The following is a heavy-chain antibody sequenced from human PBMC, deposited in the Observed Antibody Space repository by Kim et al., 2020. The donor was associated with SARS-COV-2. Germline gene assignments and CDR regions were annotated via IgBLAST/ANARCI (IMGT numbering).Heavy chain of an antibody. V-gene: IGHV4-39*07. J-gene: IGHJ4*02. D-gene: IGHD6-19*01. CDR1: GGSISSSSYY. CDR2: IYYSGST. CDR3: ARGGSSGWENYFDY. Sequence: SETLSLTCTVSGGSISSSSYYWGWIRQPPGKGLEWIGSIYYSGSTYYNPSLKSRVTISVDTSKNQFSLKLSSVTAADTAVYYCARGGSSGWENYFDYWGQGTLVTVSS.